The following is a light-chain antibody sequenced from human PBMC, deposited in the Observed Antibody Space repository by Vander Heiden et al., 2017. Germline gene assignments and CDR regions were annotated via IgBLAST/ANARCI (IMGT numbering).Light chain of an antibody. V-gene: IGLV2-8*01. CDR2: EVS. CDR1: SSDVGGYNY. J-gene: IGLJ1*01. CDR3: SSFAGFNNYV. Sequence: QSALPQPPSASGSPGQSVTISCTGTSSDVGGYNYVSWYQQHPGKAPKVVIYEVSQRPSGVPDRFSGSKSANTASLTVSGLQAEDEADYYCSSFAGFNNYVFGTGTKVTVL.